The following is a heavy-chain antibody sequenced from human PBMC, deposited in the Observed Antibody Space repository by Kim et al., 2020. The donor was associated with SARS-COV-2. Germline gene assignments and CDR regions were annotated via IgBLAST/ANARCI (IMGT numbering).Heavy chain of an antibody. Sequence: GGSLRLSCAASGFTFSSYSMNWVRQAPGKGLEWVSSISSSSSYIYYADSVKGRFTISRDNAKNSLYLQMNSLRAEDTAVYYCARDVAAAGTGIDYYYGMDVWGQGTTVTVSS. CDR3: ARDVAAAGTGIDYYYGMDV. CDR1: GFTFSSYS. J-gene: IGHJ6*02. V-gene: IGHV3-21*01. CDR2: ISSSSSYI. D-gene: IGHD6-13*01.